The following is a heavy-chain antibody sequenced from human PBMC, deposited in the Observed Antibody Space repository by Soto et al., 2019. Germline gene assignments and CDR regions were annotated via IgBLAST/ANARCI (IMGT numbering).Heavy chain of an antibody. D-gene: IGHD1-7*01. Sequence: QVQLVQSGAEVKKPGASVKVSCKASGYTFSSYGISGVRQAPGQGREWMGRISAYNGNTNYAQKLQGRVTMTTDTSTSTDYMELRSLRADDTAVFYCARDRGYNWNYGWFDPWGQGTLVTVSS. V-gene: IGHV1-18*01. CDR3: ARDRGYNWNYGWFDP. J-gene: IGHJ5*02. CDR1: GYTFSSYG. CDR2: ISAYNGNT.